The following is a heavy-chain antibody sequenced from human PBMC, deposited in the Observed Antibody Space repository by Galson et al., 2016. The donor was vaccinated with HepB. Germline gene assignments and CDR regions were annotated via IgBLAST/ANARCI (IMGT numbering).Heavy chain of an antibody. CDR1: GTFSSYA. V-gene: IGHV1-69*01. D-gene: IGHD4-11*01. Sequence: GTFSSYAISWVRQAPGQGLEWMGGIIPIFGTANYAQKFQGRVTITAHEPTNTAYMELSSLRSEDTAVYYCARTVTTYYYYGMDVWGQGTTVTVSS. J-gene: IGHJ6*02. CDR2: IIPIFGTA. CDR3: ARTVTTYYYYGMDV.